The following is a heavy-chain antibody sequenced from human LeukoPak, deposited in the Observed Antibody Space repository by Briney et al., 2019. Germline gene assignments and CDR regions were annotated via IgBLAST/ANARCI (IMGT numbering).Heavy chain of an antibody. V-gene: IGHV3-66*01. J-gene: IGHJ4*02. D-gene: IGHD6-6*01. CDR1: GFTFSSYS. CDR2: IYTGGTT. CDR3: ARDSSSYYFDY. Sequence: PGGSLRLSCAASGFTFSSYSMNCVRQAPGKGLEWVSIIYTGGTTHYADPLNDRFTISRDDSINTLYLQMNSLRAADTAVYYCARDSSSYYFDYWGQGTLVTVSS.